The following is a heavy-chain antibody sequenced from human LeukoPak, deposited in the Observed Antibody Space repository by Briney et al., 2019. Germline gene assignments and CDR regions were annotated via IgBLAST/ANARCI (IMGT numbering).Heavy chain of an antibody. CDR3: ARALHYYGSANPGY. V-gene: IGHV4-4*02. Sequence: PSETLSLTCAVSGGSISRNNWWSWVRQPPGKGLEWIGEINHSGSTNYNPSPKSRVTISVDTSKNQFSLKLSSVTAADTAVYYCARALHYYGSANPGYWGQGTLVTVSS. CDR1: GGSISRNNW. CDR2: INHSGST. J-gene: IGHJ4*02. D-gene: IGHD3-10*01.